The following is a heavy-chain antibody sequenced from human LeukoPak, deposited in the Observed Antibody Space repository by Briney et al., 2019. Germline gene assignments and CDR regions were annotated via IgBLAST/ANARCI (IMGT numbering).Heavy chain of an antibody. V-gene: IGHV3-30*04. J-gene: IGHJ1*01. CDR2: ISYDGSNK. CDR3: ARGSGSYSSANAFQH. Sequence: GRSLRLSCAASGFTFSSYAMHWVRQAPGKGLEWVAVISYDGSNKYYADSVKGRFTISRDNSKNTLYLQMNSLRAEDTAVYYCARGSGSYSSANAFQHWARAPWSPSPQ. D-gene: IGHD1-26*01. CDR1: GFTFSSYA.